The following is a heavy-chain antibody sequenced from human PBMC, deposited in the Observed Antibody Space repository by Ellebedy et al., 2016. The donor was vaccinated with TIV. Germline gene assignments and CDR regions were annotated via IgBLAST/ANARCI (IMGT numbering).Heavy chain of an antibody. Sequence: ASVKVSXXASGYIFTNYGITWVRQAPGQGLEWMGWISVHNDNTKYAQKMRGRVTLTTDTSTGTAYMDLRRLRSDDTAVNYCAREASSFSESWGGDFWGPGTLVTVSS. CDR3: AREASSFSESWGGDF. D-gene: IGHD6-6*01. V-gene: IGHV1-18*01. CDR2: ISVHNDNT. J-gene: IGHJ4*02. CDR1: GYIFTNYG.